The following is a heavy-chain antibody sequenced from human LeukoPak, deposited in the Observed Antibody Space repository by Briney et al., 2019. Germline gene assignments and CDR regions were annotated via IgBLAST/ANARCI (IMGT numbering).Heavy chain of an antibody. D-gene: IGHD3-22*01. V-gene: IGHV3-23*01. J-gene: IGHJ4*02. CDR3: ARVHDSSGYYDSFDY. CDR1: GFTFSSYA. Sequence: GGSLRLSCAASGFTFSSYAMSWVRQAPGKGLEWVSAISGSGGSTYYADSVKGRFTISRDNSKNTLYLQMNSLRAEDTAVYYCARVHDSSGYYDSFDYWGQGTLVTVSS. CDR2: ISGSGGST.